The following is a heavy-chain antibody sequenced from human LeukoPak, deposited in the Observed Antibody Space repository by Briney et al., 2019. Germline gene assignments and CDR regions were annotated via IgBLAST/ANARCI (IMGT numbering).Heavy chain of an antibody. CDR1: GVPISSYY. Sequence: SEPLSLTCTVSGVPISSYYWSWIRQPPGKGLEYIGYISYSGTTSYNPSLRSRVAIAVDTSKNQFSLKLSSVTAADTAVYYCARDKGLPQAFDIWGQGAMVTVSS. J-gene: IGHJ3*02. D-gene: IGHD5/OR15-5a*01. V-gene: IGHV4-59*01. CDR2: ISYSGTT. CDR3: ARDKGLPQAFDI.